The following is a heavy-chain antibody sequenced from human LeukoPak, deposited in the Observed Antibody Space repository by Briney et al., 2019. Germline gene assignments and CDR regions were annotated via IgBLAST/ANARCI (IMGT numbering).Heavy chain of an antibody. Sequence: ASVKVSCKASGYTFTSYDINWVRQATGQGLEWMGWMNPNSGNTGYAQKFQGSVTMTRNTSISTAYMELSSLRSEDTAVYYCARGGLLAAAGTPYYYGMDVWGQGTTVTVSS. D-gene: IGHD6-13*01. J-gene: IGHJ6*02. V-gene: IGHV1-8*01. CDR2: MNPNSGNT. CDR3: ARGGLLAAAGTPYYYGMDV. CDR1: GYTFTSYD.